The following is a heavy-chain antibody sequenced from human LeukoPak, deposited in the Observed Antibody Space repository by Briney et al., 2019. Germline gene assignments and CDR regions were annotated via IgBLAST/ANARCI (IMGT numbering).Heavy chain of an antibody. D-gene: IGHD1-26*01. CDR2: INPNSGGT. CDR3: ARSQGEGELLYY. CDR1: GYTFTGYY. Sequence: GASVKVSCMASGYTFTGYYMHWVRQAPGQGLEWMGWINPNSGGTNYAQKFQGRVTMTRDTSISTAYMELSRLRSDDTAVYYCARSQGEGELLYYWGQGTLVTVSS. V-gene: IGHV1-2*02. J-gene: IGHJ4*02.